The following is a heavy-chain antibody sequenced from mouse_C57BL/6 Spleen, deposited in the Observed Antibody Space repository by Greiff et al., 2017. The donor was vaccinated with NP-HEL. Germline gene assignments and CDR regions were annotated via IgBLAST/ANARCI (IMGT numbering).Heavy chain of an antibody. CDR3: ARRPIYYGYDGAMDY. J-gene: IGHJ4*01. Sequence: EVQLVESGPGLVKPSQSLSLTCSVTGYSITSGYYWNWIRQFPGNKLEWMGYISYDGSNNYNPSLKNRISITRDTSKNQFFLKLNSVTTEDTATYYCARRPIYYGYDGAMDYWGQGTSVTVSS. D-gene: IGHD2-2*01. CDR2: ISYDGSN. V-gene: IGHV3-6*01. CDR1: GYSITSGYY.